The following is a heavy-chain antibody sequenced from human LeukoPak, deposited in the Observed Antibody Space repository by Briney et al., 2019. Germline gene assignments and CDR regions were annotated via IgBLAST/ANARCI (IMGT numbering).Heavy chain of an antibody. CDR3: ARDQGLDAFDI. Sequence: AGGSLRLSCAAPGFTVSSNYMSWVRQAPGKGLEWVSVIYSGGSTYYSDSVKGRFTISRDNSKNTLYLQMNSLRAEDTAVYYCARDQGLDAFDIWGQGTMVTLSS. J-gene: IGHJ3*02. CDR2: IYSGGST. CDR1: GFTVSSNY. V-gene: IGHV3-66*01.